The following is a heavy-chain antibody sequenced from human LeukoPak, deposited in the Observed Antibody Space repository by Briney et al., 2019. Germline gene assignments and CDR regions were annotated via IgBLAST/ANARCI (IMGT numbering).Heavy chain of an antibody. CDR1: GGSISSSSYY. Sequence: ETLSLTCTVSGGSISSSSYYWGWIRQPPGKGLEWIGSIYYSGSTYYNPSLKSRVTISVDTSKNQFSLKLSSVTAADTAVYYCARDTPSGYSYGPFDYWGQGTLVTVSS. J-gene: IGHJ4*02. CDR2: IYYSGST. D-gene: IGHD5-18*01. V-gene: IGHV4-39*07. CDR3: ARDTPSGYSYGPFDY.